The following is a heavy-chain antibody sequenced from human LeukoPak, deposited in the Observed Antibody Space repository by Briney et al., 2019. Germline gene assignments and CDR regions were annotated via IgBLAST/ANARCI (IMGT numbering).Heavy chain of an antibody. CDR3: AKTVIDYYDSSGRYYFDY. CDR1: GFTFSSYA. CDR2: ISGSGGST. D-gene: IGHD3-22*01. V-gene: IGHV3-23*01. Sequence: GGSLRLSCAASGFTFSSYAMSWVRQAPGKGLEWVSAISGSGGSTYYADSVKGRFTISRDNSKNTLYLQMNSLRAEDTAVYYCAKTVIDYYDSSGRYYFDYWGQGTLVTVSS. J-gene: IGHJ4*02.